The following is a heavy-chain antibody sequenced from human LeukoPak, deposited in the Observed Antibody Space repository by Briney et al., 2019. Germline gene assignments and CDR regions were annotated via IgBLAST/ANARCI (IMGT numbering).Heavy chain of an antibody. D-gene: IGHD3-22*01. CDR2: ISSSGSTI. Sequence: GGSLRLSCAASGFIFSDYYMSWIRQAPGKGLEWVSYISSSGSTIYYADSVKGRFTISRDNAKNSLYLQMNSLRAEDTAVYYCARDLSDYYDSSGYSHSLAFDIWGQGTMVTVSS. CDR1: GFIFSDYY. J-gene: IGHJ3*02. V-gene: IGHV3-11*04. CDR3: ARDLSDYYDSSGYSHSLAFDI.